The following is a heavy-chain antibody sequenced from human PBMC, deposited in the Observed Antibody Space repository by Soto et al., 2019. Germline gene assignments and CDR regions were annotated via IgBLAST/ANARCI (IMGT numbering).Heavy chain of an antibody. Sequence: QVQLQQWGAGLLKPSETLSLTCAVYGGFVSSGSYYWSWIRQPPGKGLEWIGEMSHSGGTHFNPSHKSRLTISVDTSKNQFSRKMSSVTAADPALYYCARVERGTATTVVDAFDIWGPGTMVTVSS. D-gene: IGHD1-1*01. V-gene: IGHV4-34*01. CDR1: GGFVSSGSYY. CDR3: ARVERGTATTVVDAFDI. J-gene: IGHJ3*02. CDR2: MSHSGGT.